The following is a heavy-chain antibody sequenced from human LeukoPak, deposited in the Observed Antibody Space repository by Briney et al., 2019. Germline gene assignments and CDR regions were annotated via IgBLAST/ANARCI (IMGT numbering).Heavy chain of an antibody. J-gene: IGHJ4*02. CDR3: ARLTDGYYGSGLRDY. V-gene: IGHV1-2*02. D-gene: IGHD3-10*01. CDR1: GYTFTGYY. Sequence: VASVKVSCKASGYTFTGYYMHWVRQAPGQGLEWMGWINPNSGGTNYAQKFQGRVTMTRDTSISTAYMELSRLRSDDTAVYYCARLTDGYYGSGLRDYWGQRTLVTVSS. CDR2: INPNSGGT.